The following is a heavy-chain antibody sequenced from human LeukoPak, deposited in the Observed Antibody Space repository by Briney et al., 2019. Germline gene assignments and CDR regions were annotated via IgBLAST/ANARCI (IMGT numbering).Heavy chain of an antibody. CDR3: ARHKQHPYYFDY. CDR1: GGSISSYY. CDR2: IYYSRST. Sequence: SETLSLTCTVSGGSISSYYWSWIRQPPGKGLEWIGYIYYSRSTNYNPSLKSRVTISVDTSKNQFSLKLSSVTAADTAVYYCARHKQHPYYFDYWGQGTLVTVSS. D-gene: IGHD6-13*01. V-gene: IGHV4-59*08. J-gene: IGHJ4*02.